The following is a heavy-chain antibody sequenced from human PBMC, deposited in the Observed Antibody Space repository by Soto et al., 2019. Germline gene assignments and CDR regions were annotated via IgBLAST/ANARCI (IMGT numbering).Heavy chain of an antibody. CDR3: AGGDYFDP. CDR1: GFTFSSYG. CDR2: ISYDGRNK. V-gene: IGHV3-30*03. J-gene: IGHJ5*02. D-gene: IGHD4-17*01. Sequence: QVQLVESGGGVVQPGRSLRLSCAASGFTFSSYGMHWVRQAPGKGLEWVAVISYDGRNKYYADSVKGRFTISRDNSKNTLYLQMNSLRAEDTAVYYCAGGDYFDPWGQGTLVTVSS.